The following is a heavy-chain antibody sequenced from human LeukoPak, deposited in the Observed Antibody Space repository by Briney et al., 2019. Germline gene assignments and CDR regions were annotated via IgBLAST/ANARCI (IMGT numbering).Heavy chain of an antibody. D-gene: IGHD3-10*01. Sequence: GGSLRLSCAASGFTFSSYAMSWVRQAPGKGLEWVSSTSGSGGSTYYADSVKGRFTITRDNSKNTLYLEMNSLRAEDTAAYYCAKDWAVRGVLAPYWGRGTLVTVSS. CDR3: AKDWAVRGVLAPY. J-gene: IGHJ4*02. CDR2: TSGSGGST. V-gene: IGHV3-23*01. CDR1: GFTFSSYA.